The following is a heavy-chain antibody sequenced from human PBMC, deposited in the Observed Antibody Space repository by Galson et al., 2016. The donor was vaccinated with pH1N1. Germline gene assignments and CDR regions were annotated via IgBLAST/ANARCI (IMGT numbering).Heavy chain of an antibody. V-gene: IGHV1-69*02. Sequence: SVKVSCKASGGALNRFTVSWVRQAPGQGLEWVGRIVPMFGIAEYAQKLQGRVTITTDRSTTTSHMELSNPKSDDTAIYYCGRTMTTPLSWYFDLWGRGTLVTVSS. CDR3: GRTMTTPLSWYFDL. D-gene: IGHD4-17*01. J-gene: IGHJ2*01. CDR1: GGALNRFT. CDR2: IVPMFGIA.